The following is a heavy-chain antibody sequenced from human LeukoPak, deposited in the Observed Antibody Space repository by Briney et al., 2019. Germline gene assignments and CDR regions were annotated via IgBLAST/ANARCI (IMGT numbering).Heavy chain of an antibody. CDR1: GGSFSGYY. J-gene: IGHJ6*03. CDR3: ARAGGCSGGSCYGHYMDV. V-gene: IGHV4-34*01. D-gene: IGHD2-15*01. CDR2: INHSGST. Sequence: KTSETLSLTCAVYGGSFSGYYWSWIRQPPGKGLEWIGEINHSGSTNYNPSLKSRVTISVDTSKNQFSLKLSSVTAADTAVYYCARAGGCSGGSCYGHYMDVWGKGTTVTVSS.